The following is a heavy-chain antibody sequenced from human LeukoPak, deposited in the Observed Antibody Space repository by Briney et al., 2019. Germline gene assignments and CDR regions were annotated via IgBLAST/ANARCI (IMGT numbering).Heavy chain of an antibody. CDR2: LYYSGST. CDR3: ARAVGSGSFQTYYYYMDV. J-gene: IGHJ6*03. D-gene: IGHD3-10*01. CDR1: GGSISSSNYY. V-gene: IGHV4-39*07. Sequence: SETLSLTCIVSGGSISSSNYYWDWIRQPPGKGLEWIGSLYYSGSTYYNPSLKRRVTISVDTSKSQFSLKLSSVTAADTAVYYCARAVGSGSFQTYYYYMDVWGKGTTVTISS.